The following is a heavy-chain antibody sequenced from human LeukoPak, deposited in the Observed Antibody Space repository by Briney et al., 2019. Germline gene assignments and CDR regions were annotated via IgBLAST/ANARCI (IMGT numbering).Heavy chain of an antibody. CDR3: ARGYRGAVPDPEGDS. CDR2: INSDGSDR. V-gene: IGHV3-74*01. Sequence: GGSLRLSCAASGFTFSNYWMHWVRQAPGKGLVWVSRINSDGSDRSHADSVKGRFTISRDNAKNTLYLQMNSLRVEDTAVYYCARGYRGAVPDPEGDSWGQGTPVTVSS. D-gene: IGHD6-19*01. CDR1: GFTFSNYW. J-gene: IGHJ4*02.